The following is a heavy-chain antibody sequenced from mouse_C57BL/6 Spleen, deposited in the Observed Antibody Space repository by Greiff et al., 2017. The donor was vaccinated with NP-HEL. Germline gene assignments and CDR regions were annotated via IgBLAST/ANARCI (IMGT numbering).Heavy chain of an antibody. D-gene: IGHD1-1*01. CDR3: ARDLGYYYGSSPLDY. CDR1: GFNFSDYY. CDR2: INYDGSST. Sequence: EVKLVESEGGLVQPGSSMKLSCTASGFNFSDYYMAWVRQVPEKGLEWVANINYDGSSTYYLDSLKSRFIISRDNAKNILYLQMSSLKSEDTATYYCARDLGYYYGSSPLDYWGKGTTLTVSS. V-gene: IGHV5-16*01. J-gene: IGHJ2*01.